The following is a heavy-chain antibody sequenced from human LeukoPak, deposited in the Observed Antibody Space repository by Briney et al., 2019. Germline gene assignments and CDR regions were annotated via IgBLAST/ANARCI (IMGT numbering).Heavy chain of an antibody. CDR1: GGSISSYY. CDR2: IYYSGST. Sequence: PSETLSLTCTVSGGSISSYYWSWIRQPPGKGLEWVGYIYYSGSTNYNPSLKSRATVSADTSKNQFSLTPSSVTAADTAVYYCAGLYSGYDYVAYWGQGTLVTVSS. J-gene: IGHJ4*02. D-gene: IGHD5-12*01. CDR3: AGLYSGYDYVAY. V-gene: IGHV4-59*01.